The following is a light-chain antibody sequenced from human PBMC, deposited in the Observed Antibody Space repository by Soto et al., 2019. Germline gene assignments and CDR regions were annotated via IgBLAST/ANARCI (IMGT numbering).Light chain of an antibody. Sequence: QSPLTQPASVSGSPGQSITISCTGTSNDIGGYNYVSWYQQHPGEAPKLIIYEVSNRPSGVSNRFSGSKSDNTASLTITGLQAEDEASYYCSSYTITHIPVIFGGGTKVTVL. J-gene: IGLJ2*01. V-gene: IGLV2-14*01. CDR3: SSYTITHIPVI. CDR2: EVS. CDR1: SNDIGGYNY.